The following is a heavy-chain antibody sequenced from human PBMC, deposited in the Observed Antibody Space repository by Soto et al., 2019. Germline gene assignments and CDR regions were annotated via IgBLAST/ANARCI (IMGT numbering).Heavy chain of an antibody. CDR2: ISSSSSYI. V-gene: IGHV3-21*01. CDR1: GFTFSSYS. J-gene: IGHJ6*02. D-gene: IGHD2-2*01. Sequence: KPGGSLRLSCAASGFTFSSYSMNWVRQAPGKGLEWVSSISSSSSYIYYADSVKGRFTISRDNAKNSLYLQMNSLRAEDTAVYYCARECSSTSCHEYYYGMDVWGQGTTVTVSS. CDR3: ARECSSTSCHEYYYGMDV.